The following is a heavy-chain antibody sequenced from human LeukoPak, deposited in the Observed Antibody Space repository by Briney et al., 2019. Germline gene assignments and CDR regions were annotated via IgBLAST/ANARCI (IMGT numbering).Heavy chain of an antibody. D-gene: IGHD3-22*01. CDR3: ARGITMIVVDY. J-gene: IGHJ4*02. CDR1: GFTFSSYA. V-gene: IGHV3-30-3*01. CDR2: ISYDGSNK. Sequence: PGGSLRLSCAASGFTFSSYAMHWVRQAPGKGLEWVAVISYDGSNKYYADSVKGRFTISRDNSKNTLYLQMNSLRAEDSAVYYCARGITMIVVDYWGQGTLVTVSS.